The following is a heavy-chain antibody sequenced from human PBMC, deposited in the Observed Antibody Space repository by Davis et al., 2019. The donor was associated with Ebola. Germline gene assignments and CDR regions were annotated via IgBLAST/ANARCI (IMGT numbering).Heavy chain of an antibody. CDR2: IYAGDSDT. CDR3: ARCRTLGSYYYMDV. Sequence: GESLKISCKASGYSFTNYWTGWVRQMPGKGLEWMGIIYAGDSDTRYSPSFQGQVTIAADKSINTAYLQWSSLKASGTAVYYCARCRTLGSYYYMDVWGNGTSVTVSS. D-gene: IGHD3-10*01. CDR1: GYSFTNYW. V-gene: IGHV5-51*06. J-gene: IGHJ6*03.